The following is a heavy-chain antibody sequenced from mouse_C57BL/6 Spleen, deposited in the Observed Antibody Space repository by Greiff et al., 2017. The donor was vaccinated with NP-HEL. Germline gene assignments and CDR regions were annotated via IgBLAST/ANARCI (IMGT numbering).Heavy chain of an antibody. Sequence: DVQLVESGGGLVKPGGSLKLSCAASGFTFSSYAMSWVRQTPEKRLEWVATISDGGSYTYYPDNVKGRFTISRDNAKNNLYLQMSHLKSEDTAMYDGARGGYGRDFDYWGQGTTLTVSA. CDR1: GFTFSSYA. J-gene: IGHJ2*01. CDR3: ARGGYGRDFDY. D-gene: IGHD1-1*01. V-gene: IGHV5-4*01. CDR2: ISDGGSYT.